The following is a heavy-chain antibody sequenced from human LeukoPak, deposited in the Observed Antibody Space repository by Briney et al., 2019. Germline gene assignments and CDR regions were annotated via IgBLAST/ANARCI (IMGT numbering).Heavy chain of an antibody. CDR2: INPANSDA. CDR3: ARLRCSGGSCYPTDY. Sequence: GESLKISCKGSGYSSTNYWIGWVRQMPAKGLEWMGIINPANSDARYSPSFQGQVTISVDKPISTAYLQWSSLKASDTAMYYCARLRCSGGSCYPTDYWGQGTLVTVSS. D-gene: IGHD2-15*01. CDR1: GYSSTNYW. V-gene: IGHV5-51*01. J-gene: IGHJ4*02.